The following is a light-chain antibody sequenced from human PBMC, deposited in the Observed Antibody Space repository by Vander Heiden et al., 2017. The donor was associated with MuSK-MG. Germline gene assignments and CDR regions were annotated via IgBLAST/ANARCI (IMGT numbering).Light chain of an antibody. CDR3: QQEDVPPYT. CDR2: EAS. Sequence: DMQMTHSPSSLSASVGDRVTITGQASHNICKVLSGSQQKLGKAPKLLIHEASYLERGLPSRFSGRGSRTDFSFTISSLQPEDVGTYYCQQEDVPPYTFGQGTKLDIK. J-gene: IGKJ2*01. CDR1: HNICKV. V-gene: IGKV1-33*01.